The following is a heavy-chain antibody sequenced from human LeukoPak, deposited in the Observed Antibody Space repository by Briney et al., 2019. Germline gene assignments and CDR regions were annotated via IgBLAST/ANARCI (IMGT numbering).Heavy chain of an antibody. V-gene: IGHV1-8*01. CDR2: MNPNSGNT. CDR1: GYTFTSSD. Sequence: ASVKVSCKASGYTFTSSDINWVRQATGQGLESMGWMNPNSGNTGCAQKFQGRVTMTRNTSISTAYMELSSLRSEDTAVYYCARGVRDCSSTCRYLYYYYMDVWGKGTTVTVSS. D-gene: IGHD2-2*01. J-gene: IGHJ6*03. CDR3: ARGVRDCSSTCRYLYYYYMDV.